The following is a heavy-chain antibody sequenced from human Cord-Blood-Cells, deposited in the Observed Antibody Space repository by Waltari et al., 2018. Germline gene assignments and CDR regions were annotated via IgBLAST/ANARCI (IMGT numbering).Heavy chain of an antibody. J-gene: IGHJ4*02. CDR1: GGPISSPY. V-gene: IGHV4-59*11. CDR3: ARQSEVPSDGYFDY. CDR2: IYYSGST. Sequence: QVQLQESGPGLVKPSETLSLTCTVSGGPISSPYWSWIRQPPGKGLEWIGYIYYSGSTNYNPSLKSRVTISVDTSKNQFSLKLSSVTAADTAVYYCARQSEVPSDGYFDYWGQGTLVTVSS. D-gene: IGHD2-21*01.